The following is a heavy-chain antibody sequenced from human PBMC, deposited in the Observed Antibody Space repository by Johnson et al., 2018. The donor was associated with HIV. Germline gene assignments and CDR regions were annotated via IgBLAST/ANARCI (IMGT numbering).Heavy chain of an antibody. CDR2: TSYDGSNK. V-gene: IGHV3-30*04. D-gene: IGHD3-3*01. CDR3: ARTTLRFLDRGDDAFDI. CDR1: GFRFSSYA. J-gene: IGHJ3*02. Sequence: VQLVESGGGVVQPGRSLRLSCVASGFRFSSYALHWVRQAPGKGLEWVAVTSYDGSNKYYADSVKGRFTISRDNSKTTMYLQMNSLRAEDPAVYYCARTTLRFLDRGDDAFDIWGQGTMVTVSS.